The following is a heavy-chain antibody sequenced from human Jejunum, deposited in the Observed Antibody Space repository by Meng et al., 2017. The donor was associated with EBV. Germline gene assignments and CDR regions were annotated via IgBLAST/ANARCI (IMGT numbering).Heavy chain of an antibody. Sequence: EVQLVESGGGLVQPGDSLRLSCAASGFTLSSYWMHWVRQAPGKGLVWVSRINSDGSKTNYADSVKCRFTISRDIAKNTLYLQLNSLRADDTAVYYCVRGPPPDTWGQGTLVTVSS. J-gene: IGHJ5*02. V-gene: IGHV3-74*01. CDR3: VRGPPPDT. CDR1: GFTLSSYW. CDR2: INSDGSKT.